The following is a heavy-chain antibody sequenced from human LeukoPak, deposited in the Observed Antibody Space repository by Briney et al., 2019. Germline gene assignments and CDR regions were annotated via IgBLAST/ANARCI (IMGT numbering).Heavy chain of an antibody. CDR1: GFTFSSYE. J-gene: IGHJ6*04. D-gene: IGHD3-10*02. V-gene: IGHV3-48*03. Sequence: QSGGSLRLSCAASGFTFSSYEMNWVRQAPGKGLEWVSYISSSCSTIYYADSVKGRFTISRDNAKNSLYLQMNSLRAEDTAVYYCAELGITMIGGVWGKGTTATISS. CDR3: AELGITMIGGV. CDR2: ISSSCSTI.